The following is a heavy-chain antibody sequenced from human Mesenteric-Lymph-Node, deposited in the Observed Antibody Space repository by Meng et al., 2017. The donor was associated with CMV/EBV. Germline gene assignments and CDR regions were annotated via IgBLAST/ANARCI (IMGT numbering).Heavy chain of an antibody. V-gene: IGHV3-21*01. Sequence: GESLKISCAASGFTVSSNYMSWVRQAPGKGLEWVSSVATTNSHTYYADSVKGRFTISRDNAKNSLYLQMDSLRAEDTAVYYCARDPSYGGNSGDYWGQGTLVTVSS. CDR2: VATTNSHT. CDR3: ARDPSYGGNSGDY. J-gene: IGHJ4*02. CDR1: GFTVSSNY. D-gene: IGHD4-23*01.